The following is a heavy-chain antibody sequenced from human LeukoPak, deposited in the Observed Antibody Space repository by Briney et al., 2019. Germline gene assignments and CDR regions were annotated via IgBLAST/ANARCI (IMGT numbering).Heavy chain of an antibody. J-gene: IGHJ4*02. Sequence: SETLSLTCTVSGGSISSGTYYRTWIRQPAGKGLEWIGRIYTTGSTNYNPSLKSRVTISTDTSKNQFSLKLSSVTAADTAVYYCARVTTGGYYNCWGQGTLVTVSS. V-gene: IGHV4-61*02. D-gene: IGHD3-22*01. CDR3: ARVTTGGYYNC. CDR1: GGSISSGTYY. CDR2: IYTTGST.